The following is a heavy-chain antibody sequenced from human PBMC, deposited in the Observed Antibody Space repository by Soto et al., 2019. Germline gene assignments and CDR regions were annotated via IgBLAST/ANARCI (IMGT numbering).Heavy chain of an antibody. J-gene: IGHJ4*02. CDR2: ISYDGSNK. Sequence: GGSLRLSCAASGFTFSSYAMHWVRQAPGKGLEWVAVISYDGSNKYYADSVKGRFTISRDNSKNTLYLQMNSLRAEDPAVYYCARAELAEQQPVLGGYFDYWGQGTLVTVSS. CDR3: ARAELAEQQPVLGGYFDY. CDR1: GFTFSSYA. D-gene: IGHD6-13*01. V-gene: IGHV3-30*04.